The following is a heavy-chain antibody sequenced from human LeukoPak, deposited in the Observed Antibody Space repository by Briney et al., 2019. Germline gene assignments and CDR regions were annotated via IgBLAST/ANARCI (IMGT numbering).Heavy chain of an antibody. CDR1: GYTFTSHA. D-gene: IGHD2-15*01. Sequence: VASVKVSCKASGYTFTSHAITWVRQAPGQGLEWMGWISPYNRNIKHAEKFQGRVTMTTDTSTSTAYMELRSLRSDDTAVYYCARDQSMVYCSGGDLFCDKNWFDPWGQGTLVTVSS. J-gene: IGHJ5*02. V-gene: IGHV1-18*04. CDR3: ARDQSMVYCSGGDLFCDKNWFDP. CDR2: ISPYNRNI.